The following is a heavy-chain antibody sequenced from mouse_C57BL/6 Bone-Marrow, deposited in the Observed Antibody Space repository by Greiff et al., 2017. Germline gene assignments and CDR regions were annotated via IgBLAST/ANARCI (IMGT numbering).Heavy chain of an antibody. J-gene: IGHJ2*01. CDR1: GFTFSDYG. D-gene: IGHD4-1*01. V-gene: IGHV5-15*01. CDR3: ASLNWDESYFDY. Sequence: EVHLVESGGGLVQPGGSLKLSCAASGFTFSDYGMAWVRQAPRKGHEWVAFISNLAYSIYYADTVTGRFTITRENAKNTLYLEMSSLRSEDTAMYYYASLNWDESYFDYWGRGTTLTVSS. CDR2: ISNLAYSI.